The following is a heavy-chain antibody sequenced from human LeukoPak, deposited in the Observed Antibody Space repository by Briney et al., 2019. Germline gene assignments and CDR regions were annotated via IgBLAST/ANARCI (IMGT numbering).Heavy chain of an antibody. CDR2: ISGSGGST. CDR3: AKESSSGWYD. CDR1: GFTFSSYV. J-gene: IGHJ4*02. Sequence: GGSPRLSCAVSGFTFSSYVMNWVRQAPGKGLEWVSAISGSGGSTNYADSVKGRFTISRDNSKNTLFLQMNSLRAEDTAVYYCAKESSSGWYDWGQGTLVTVSS. D-gene: IGHD6-19*01. V-gene: IGHV3-23*01.